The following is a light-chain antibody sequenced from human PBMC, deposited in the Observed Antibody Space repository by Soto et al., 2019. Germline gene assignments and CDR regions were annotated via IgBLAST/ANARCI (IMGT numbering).Light chain of an antibody. Sequence: QSVLTQPPSVSATPGQGVTLSCSGGDSNIGSTAVNWYQQVPGTAPKLLIYSSNQRPSGVPDRISGSKSGTSASLAISGLQSEDEDYYYCAAWDDDLHVWLFGGGTKVTVL. J-gene: IGLJ2*01. CDR1: DSNIGSTA. CDR3: AAWDDDLHVWL. CDR2: SSN. V-gene: IGLV1-44*01.